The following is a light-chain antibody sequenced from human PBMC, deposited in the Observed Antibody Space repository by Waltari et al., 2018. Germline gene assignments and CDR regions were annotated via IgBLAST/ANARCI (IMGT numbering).Light chain of an antibody. CDR3: QQYGTPQGYI. CDR1: QRVSSNY. J-gene: IGKJ2*01. CDR2: GAS. V-gene: IGKV3-20*01. Sequence: EIVLTQSPGTLSLSPGETATLSWRANQRVSSNYFAWYQKKAGQSPRLLIHGASNRASGVPDRFSGRVSGAEFTLTISRLDPEDFAVYYCQQYGTPQGYIFGQGTKVDI.